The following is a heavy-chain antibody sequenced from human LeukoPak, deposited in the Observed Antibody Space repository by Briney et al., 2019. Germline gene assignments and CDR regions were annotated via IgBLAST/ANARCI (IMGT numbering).Heavy chain of an antibody. CDR2: INPSGGST. D-gene: IGHD2-21*02. V-gene: IGHV1-46*01. Sequence: ASVKVSCRASGYTFTSYYMHWVRQAPGQGLEWMGIINPSGGSTSYAQKFQGRVTMTRDTSTSTVYMELSSLRSEDTAVYYCASGDQLLSSYYGMDVWGQGTTVTVSS. CDR3: ASGDQLLSSYYGMDV. CDR1: GYTFTSYY. J-gene: IGHJ6*02.